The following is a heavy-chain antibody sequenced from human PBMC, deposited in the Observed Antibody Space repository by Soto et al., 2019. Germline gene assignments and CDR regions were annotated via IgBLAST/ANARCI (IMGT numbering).Heavy chain of an antibody. CDR2: INSDGSST. J-gene: IGHJ3*02. Sequence: EVQLVESGGGLVQPGGSLRLSCAASGFTFSSYWMHWVRQAPGKGLVWVSRINSDGSSTSYADSVKGRFTISRDNAKNTLYLQMNSLRAEDTAVYYCARTKGKRDYDYIWGSYRYTSAFDIWGQGTMVTVSS. V-gene: IGHV3-74*01. CDR1: GFTFSSYW. CDR3: ARTKGKRDYDYIWGSYRYTSAFDI. D-gene: IGHD3-16*02.